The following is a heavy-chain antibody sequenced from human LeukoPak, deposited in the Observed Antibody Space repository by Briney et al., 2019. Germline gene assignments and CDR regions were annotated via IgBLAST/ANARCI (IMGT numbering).Heavy chain of an antibody. V-gene: IGHV3-9*01. CDR1: GFTFDDYA. D-gene: IGHD5-12*01. Sequence: GGSLRLSCAASGFTFDDYAMHWVRQAPGKGLEWVSGISWNSGSIGYADPVKGRFTISRDNAKNSLYLQMNSLRAEDTALYYCAKDRGYDLGEPLDYWGQGTLVTVSS. CDR2: ISWNSGSI. CDR3: AKDRGYDLGEPLDY. J-gene: IGHJ4*02.